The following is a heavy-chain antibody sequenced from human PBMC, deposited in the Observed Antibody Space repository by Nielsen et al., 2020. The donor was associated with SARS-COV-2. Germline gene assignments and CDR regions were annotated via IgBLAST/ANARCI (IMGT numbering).Heavy chain of an antibody. CDR2: ISGSGGST. V-gene: IGHV3-23*01. CDR1: GFTFSSYA. Sequence: GESLKISCAASGFTFSSYAMSWVRQAPGKGLEWVSAISGSGGSTYYADSVKGRFTISRDNSKNTLYLQMNSLRAEDTAIFYCAKGRGSSYGPSDYWGQGTLVTVSS. CDR3: AKGRGSSYGPSDY. J-gene: IGHJ4*02. D-gene: IGHD5-18*01.